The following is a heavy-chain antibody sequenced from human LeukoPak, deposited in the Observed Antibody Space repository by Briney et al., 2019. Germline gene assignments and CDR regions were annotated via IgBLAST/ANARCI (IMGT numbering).Heavy chain of an antibody. D-gene: IGHD3-10*01. CDR1: GFTFSSYN. CDR3: VRDLVRGVHPVFYFDL. Sequence: GGSLRLSCAASGFTFSSYNMKWVRQAPGKGLEWVSSISSRSSYIFYADSVKGRFTISRDNAKNSLYLQMTNLSAEDTAVYFCVRDLVRGVHPVFYFDLWGRGTLVTVSS. V-gene: IGHV3-21*01. J-gene: IGHJ2*01. CDR2: ISSRSSYI.